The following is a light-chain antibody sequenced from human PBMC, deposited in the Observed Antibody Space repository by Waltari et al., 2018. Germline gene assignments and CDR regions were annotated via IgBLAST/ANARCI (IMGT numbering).Light chain of an antibody. Sequence: EVVLTQSPATLSLSPGERATLSCRASQSVYNFLAWYQQKPGQAPRLLSYEAAQRATGIPARFSGSGSGTDFTLTISNLEPEDVAIYYCQQRANWPPLTFGGGTKVEIK. CDR2: EAA. CDR1: QSVYNF. V-gene: IGKV3-11*01. CDR3: QQRANWPPLT. J-gene: IGKJ4*01.